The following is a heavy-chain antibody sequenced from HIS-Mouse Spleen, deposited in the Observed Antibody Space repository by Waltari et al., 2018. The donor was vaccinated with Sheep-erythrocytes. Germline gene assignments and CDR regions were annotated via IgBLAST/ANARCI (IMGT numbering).Heavy chain of an antibody. CDR2: INSEGRRT. CDR1: GFTFSSYW. J-gene: IGHJ3*02. D-gene: IGHD3-16*02. V-gene: IGHV3-74*01. Sequence: EVQLVESGGGLVQPGGSLRLSCAASGFTFSSYWMHWVRQAPGKGLVWVSSINSEGRRTSYAASVKGRFTISRDNAKNTLYLQMNSLRAEDTAVYYSARAISSADAFDIWGQGTMVTVSS. CDR3: ARAISSADAFDI.